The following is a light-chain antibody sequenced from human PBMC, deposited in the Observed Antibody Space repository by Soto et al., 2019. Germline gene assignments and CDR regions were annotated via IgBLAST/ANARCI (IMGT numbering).Light chain of an antibody. V-gene: IGKV3-20*01. CDR3: QQYSSSPIT. CDR2: GAS. CDR1: QSVSSSY. Sequence: EIVMTQSPATLSVSPGERATLSCRASQSVSSSYLAWYQQKPGQAPRLLIYGASSRATGIPDRFSGGGSGTDFSLTISRLDPEDFAVYYCQQYSSSPITFGQGTRLEI. J-gene: IGKJ5*01.